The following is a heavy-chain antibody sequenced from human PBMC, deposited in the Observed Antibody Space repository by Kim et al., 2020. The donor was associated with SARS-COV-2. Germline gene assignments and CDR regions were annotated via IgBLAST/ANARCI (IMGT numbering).Heavy chain of an antibody. CDR2: IYYSGST. V-gene: IGHV4-39*01. CDR3: ARPGHYDFWSAIYYYYFMDV. CDR1: GGSISSSSYY. D-gene: IGHD3-3*01. Sequence: SETLSLTGTVSGGSISSSSYYWGWIRQPPGKGLEWIGSIYYSGSTYYNPSLKSRVTISVDTSKNQFSLKLSAVTAADTAVYYCARPGHYDFWSAIYYYYFMDVWGEGATVTVSS. J-gene: IGHJ6*03.